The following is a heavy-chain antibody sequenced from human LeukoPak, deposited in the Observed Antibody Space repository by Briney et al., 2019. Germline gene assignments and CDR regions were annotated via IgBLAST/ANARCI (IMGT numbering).Heavy chain of an antibody. CDR3: AKDPKGELTMVRGVIIPHFDY. V-gene: IGHV3-30*18. D-gene: IGHD3-10*01. CDR2: ISYDGSNK. J-gene: IGHJ4*02. CDR1: GFTFSSYG. Sequence: GRSLRLSCAASGFTFSSYGMHWVRQAPGKGLEWVAVISYDGSNKYYADSVKGRSTISRDNSKNTLYLQMNSLRAEDTAVYYCAKDPKGELTMVRGVIIPHFDYWGQGTLVTVSS.